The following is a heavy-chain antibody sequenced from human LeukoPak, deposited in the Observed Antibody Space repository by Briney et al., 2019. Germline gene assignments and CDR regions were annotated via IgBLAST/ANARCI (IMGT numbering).Heavy chain of an antibody. CDR2: IYPGGGWT. D-gene: IGHD2-2*01. J-gene: IGHJ5*02. V-gene: IGHV1-46*01. CDR3: ARAMPHNCFDP. CDR1: GASFSNYY. Sequence: ASVKVSCKASGASFSNYYIHWVRQAPGQGLEWVGLIYPGGGWTNYAQKFQGRVTMTTDTSTSTVYMELSSLRSEDTAVYYCARAMPHNCFDPWGQGTLVTVSP.